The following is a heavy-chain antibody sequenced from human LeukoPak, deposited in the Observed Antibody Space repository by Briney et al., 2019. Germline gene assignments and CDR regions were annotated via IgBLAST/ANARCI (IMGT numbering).Heavy chain of an antibody. CDR3: ATGATNYYDNCGYYYALYYYYYMDF. CDR2: INHSGST. V-gene: IGHV4-34*01. J-gene: IGHJ6*03. CDR1: GGSFSGYY. Sequence: PSETLSLTCAVYGGSFSGYYWSWIRQPTGKGLEWIGEINHSGSTNYNPSLKSRVTISVDTSKNQFSLKLSSVTAADTAVYYYATGATNYYDNCGYYYALYYYYYMDFWGEGTTVTVSS. D-gene: IGHD3-22*01.